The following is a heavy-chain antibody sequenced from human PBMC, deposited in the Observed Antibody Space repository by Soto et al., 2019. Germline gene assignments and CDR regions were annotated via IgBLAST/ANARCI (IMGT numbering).Heavy chain of an antibody. D-gene: IGHD4-17*01. CDR2: TYYRSKWYT. CDR1: GDSVSSNSAT. CDR3: ARATRTWFDP. V-gene: IGHV6-1*01. Sequence: SPTLALTCAISGDSVSSNSATWNWLRQSPSRGLEWLGRTYYRSKWYTEYSVSVKSRITINPDTSKNPFSLQLNSVTPEDTAVYYCARATRTWFDPWGQGTLVTVSS. J-gene: IGHJ5*02.